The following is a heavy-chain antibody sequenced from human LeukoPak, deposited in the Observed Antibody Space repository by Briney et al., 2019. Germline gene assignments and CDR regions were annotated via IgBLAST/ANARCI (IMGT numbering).Heavy chain of an antibody. V-gene: IGHV1-69*13. Sequence: SVKVSCKASGYTFTSYAISWVRQAPGQGLEWMGGIIPIFGTANYAQKFQGRVTITADESTSTAYMELSSLRSEDTAVYYCVRDNKARDYYYYYMDVWGKGTTVTVSS. J-gene: IGHJ6*03. D-gene: IGHD2/OR15-2a*01. CDR3: VRDNKARDYYYYYMDV. CDR1: GYTFTSYA. CDR2: IIPIFGTA.